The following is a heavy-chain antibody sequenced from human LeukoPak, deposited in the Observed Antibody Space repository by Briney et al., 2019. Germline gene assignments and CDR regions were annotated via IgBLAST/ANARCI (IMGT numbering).Heavy chain of an antibody. CDR3: ARGDAFDI. V-gene: IGHV1-69*13. CDR2: IIPIFGTA. Sequence: ASVKVSCKASGGTFSSYAISWVRQAPGQGLEWMGGIIPIFGTANYAQKFQGRVAITPDESTRTAYMELSSLRYEDTAVYYCARGDAFDIWGQGTMVTVSS. J-gene: IGHJ3*02. CDR1: GGTFSSYA.